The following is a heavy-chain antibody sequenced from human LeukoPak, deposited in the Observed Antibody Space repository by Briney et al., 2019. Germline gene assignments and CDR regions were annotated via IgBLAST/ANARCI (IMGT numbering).Heavy chain of an antibody. V-gene: IGHV4-38-2*02. D-gene: IGHD1-26*01. Sequence: SETLALTCIVSGYSISSGYYWGWIRQSPGKGLEWIGNVYHTGSTYYNPSLKSRVTISVDTSKNQFSLRLSSVTAADTAVYYCARGSLSLRTCFDYWGQGTLVTVSS. CDR1: GYSISSGYY. CDR3: ARGSLSLRTCFDY. J-gene: IGHJ4*02. CDR2: VYHTGST.